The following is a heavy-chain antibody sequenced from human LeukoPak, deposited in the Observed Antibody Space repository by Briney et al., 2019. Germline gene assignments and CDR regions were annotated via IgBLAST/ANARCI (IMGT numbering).Heavy chain of an antibody. CDR3: AQTTRTGRVDP. CDR1: GGSFSGYY. CDR2: INHSGST. Sequence: SETLSLTCAVYGGSFSGYYWSWIRQPPGKRLEWIGEINHSGSTNYNPSLKSRVTISVDTSKNQFSLKLSSVTAADTAVYYCAQTTRTGRVDPWGQGTLVTVSS. J-gene: IGHJ5*02. V-gene: IGHV4-34*01. D-gene: IGHD2-8*02.